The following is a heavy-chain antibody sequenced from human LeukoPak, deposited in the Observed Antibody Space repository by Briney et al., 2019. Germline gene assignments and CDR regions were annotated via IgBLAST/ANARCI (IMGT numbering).Heavy chain of an antibody. CDR1: GFTFDDYA. Sequence: GRSLRLSCAASGFTFDDYAMHWVRQAPGKGLEWVSGISWNSGSIGYADSVKGRFTISRGNAKNSLYLQMNSLRAEDMALYYCAKGGLVVAATIDYWGQGTLVTVSS. V-gene: IGHV3-9*03. D-gene: IGHD2-15*01. CDR2: ISWNSGSI. CDR3: AKGGLVVAATIDY. J-gene: IGHJ4*02.